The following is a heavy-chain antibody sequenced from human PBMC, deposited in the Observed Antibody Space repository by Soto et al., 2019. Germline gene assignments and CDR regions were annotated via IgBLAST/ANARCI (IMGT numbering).Heavy chain of an antibody. D-gene: IGHD3-16*01. CDR1: SDSSRIPNW. CDR3: AKHGACYFAD. CDR2: IDQRGRS. J-gene: IGHJ4*01. Sequence: QVHLQESGPGLGKPSGTLSLTCAVSSDSSRIPNWWSWVRQPQGKGLEWNGQIDQRGRSTYKPSLTSLKRRVTGAVEWSKTQWSLMLTSVTAADTAVYYCAKHGACYFADWGHATPVIVSS. V-gene: IGHV4-4*02.